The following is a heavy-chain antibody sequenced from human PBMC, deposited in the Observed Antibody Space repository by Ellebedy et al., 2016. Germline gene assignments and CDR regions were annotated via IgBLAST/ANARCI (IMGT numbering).Heavy chain of an antibody. Sequence: ASVKVSCKASGYTFTSYAMHWVRQAPGQRLEWMGWINAGNGNTKYSQKFQGRVTITRDTSASTAYMELSSLRSEDSAVYYCARESRKVVVAATPPGGDYYYGMDVWGQGTTVTVSS. CDR1: GYTFTSYA. J-gene: IGHJ6*02. D-gene: IGHD2-15*01. CDR3: ARESRKVVVAATPPGGDYYYGMDV. V-gene: IGHV1-3*01. CDR2: INAGNGNT.